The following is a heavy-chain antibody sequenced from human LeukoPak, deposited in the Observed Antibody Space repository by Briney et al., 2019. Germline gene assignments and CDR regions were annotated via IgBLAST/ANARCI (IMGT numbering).Heavy chain of an antibody. CDR2: IYTSGST. V-gene: IGHV4-4*07. CDR1: DDSITMYY. CDR3: ARDHGYYYYYMDV. Sequence: TSETLSLPCSVSDDSITMYYWTWIRQPAGKGLEWIGRIYTSGSTNYNPSLKSGVTISVDTSKNQFSLKLSSVTAADTAVYYCARDHGYYYYYMDVWGKGTTVTISS. J-gene: IGHJ6*03.